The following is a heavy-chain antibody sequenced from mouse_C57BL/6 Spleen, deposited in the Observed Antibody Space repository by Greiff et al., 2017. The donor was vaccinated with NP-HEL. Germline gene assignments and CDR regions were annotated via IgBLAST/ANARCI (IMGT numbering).Heavy chain of an antibody. V-gene: IGHV1-82*01. CDR2: IYPGDGDT. Sequence: LQESGPELVKPGASVKISCKASGYAFSSSWMNWVKQRPGKGLEWIGRIYPGDGDTNYNGKFKGKATLTADKSSSTAYMQLSSLTSEDSAVYFCARRHYDYDDGDMDYWGQGTSVTVSS. J-gene: IGHJ4*01. CDR1: GYAFSSSW. D-gene: IGHD2-4*01. CDR3: ARRHYDYDDGDMDY.